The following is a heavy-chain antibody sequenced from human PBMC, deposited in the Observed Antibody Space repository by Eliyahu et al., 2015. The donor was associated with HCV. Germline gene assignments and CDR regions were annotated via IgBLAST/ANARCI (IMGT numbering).Heavy chain of an antibody. D-gene: IGHD2-15*01. J-gene: IGHJ4*01. CDR2: ITHDGSNE. Sequence: QVQLVESGGGVVQPGRSLRLSCAASGXTFNXFXMHWVRQSPGKGLEWVAVITHDGSNEYYADFVKGRFTISRDNSKNTLFLEMNSLRPEDTALYYCTRGGCSGGACSFGSNDDYWGQGTLVTVSS. V-gene: IGHV3-30-3*01. CDR3: TRGGCSGGACSFGSNDDY. CDR1: GXTFNXFX.